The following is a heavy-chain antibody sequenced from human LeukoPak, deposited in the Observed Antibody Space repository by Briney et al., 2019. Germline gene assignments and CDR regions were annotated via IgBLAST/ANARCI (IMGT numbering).Heavy chain of an antibody. CDR2: IYTSGST. CDR1: GGSISSYY. D-gene: IGHD6-13*01. CDR3: ARDLRAAAGTNYYYYMDV. V-gene: IGHV4-4*07. Sequence: SETLSLTCTVSGGSISSYYWSWIRQPAGKGLEWIGRIYTSGSTNYNPSLKSRVTMSVDTSKNQFSLKLSSVTAADTAVYYCARDLRAAAGTNYYYYMDVWGKGTTVTVSS. J-gene: IGHJ6*03.